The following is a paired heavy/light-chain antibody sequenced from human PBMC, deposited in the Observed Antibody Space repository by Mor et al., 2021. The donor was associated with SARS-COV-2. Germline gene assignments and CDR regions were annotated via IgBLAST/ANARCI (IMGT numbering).Light chain of an antibody. CDR2: EVS. V-gene: IGLV2-14*01. CDR1: SSDVGGYNY. CDR3: SSYTSSPLKV. Sequence: QSALTQPASVSGSPGQSITISCTGTSSDVGGYNYVSWYQQHPGKAPKLMIYEVSNRPSGVPDRFSGSKSGNTASLTISGLQAEDEADYYCSSYTSSPLKVFGTGTKVTVL. J-gene: IGLJ1*01.
Heavy chain of an antibody. Sequence: QLQLQESGPGLVKPSETLSLTCTVSGGSISSSSYYWGWIRQPPGKGLEWIGSIYYSGSTYYNPSLKSRVTISVDTSKNQFSLKLSSVTAADTAVYYCARLLRFLEWLLYPEDYYYGMDVWGQGTTVTVSS. CDR2: IYYSGST. CDR3: ARLLRFLEWLLYPEDYYYGMDV. J-gene: IGHJ6*02. D-gene: IGHD3-3*01. V-gene: IGHV4-39*01. CDR1: GGSISSSSYY.